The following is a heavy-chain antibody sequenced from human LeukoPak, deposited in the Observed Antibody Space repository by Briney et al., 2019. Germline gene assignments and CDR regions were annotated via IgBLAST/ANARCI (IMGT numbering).Heavy chain of an antibody. V-gene: IGHV3-21*01. J-gene: IGHJ4*02. Sequence: PGGSLRLSCAASGFTFSSYAMSWVRQAPGKGLEWVSAVSSSSDYIYYADSVRGRFTISRDNAKNSLYLQMNSLRAEDTAVYYCATLGFYDTSGYHYPDYWGQGTLVTVSS. CDR2: VSSSSDYI. CDR1: GFTFSSYA. D-gene: IGHD3-22*01. CDR3: ATLGFYDTSGYHYPDY.